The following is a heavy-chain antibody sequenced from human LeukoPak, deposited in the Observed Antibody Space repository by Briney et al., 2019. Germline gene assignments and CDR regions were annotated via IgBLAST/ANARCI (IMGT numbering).Heavy chain of an antibody. CDR3: ARERTGFYLAC. Sequence: QTGGSLRLSCAASGYTFSGYAMHWVRQPPGKGLEWVAFISYNGINKYYADSVKGRFTISRDDSTNTLYLQMDSLRAEDTAVYYCARERTGFYLACWGQGTLVTVSS. CDR1: GYTFSGYA. V-gene: IGHV3-30*04. CDR2: ISYNGINK. D-gene: IGHD3/OR15-3a*01. J-gene: IGHJ4*02.